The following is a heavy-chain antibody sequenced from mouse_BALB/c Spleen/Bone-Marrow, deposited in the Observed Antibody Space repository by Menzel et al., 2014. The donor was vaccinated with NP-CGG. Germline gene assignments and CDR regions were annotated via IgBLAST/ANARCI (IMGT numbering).Heavy chain of an antibody. CDR1: GYSFTGYY. CDR3: ESRGEYFDV. V-gene: IGHV1-31*01. J-gene: IGHJ1*01. Sequence: EVQLQESGPELVKPGASVKISCKASGYSFTGYYMHWVKQSHGTSLDWIGYIYPYNGVSSYNQKFKGKATLTVDKSSSTAYMELRSLTPDDSAVYYCESRGEYFDVWGAGTTVTVSS. CDR2: IYPYNGVS.